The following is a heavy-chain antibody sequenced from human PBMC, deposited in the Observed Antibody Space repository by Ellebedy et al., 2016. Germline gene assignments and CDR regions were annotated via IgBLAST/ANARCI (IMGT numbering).Heavy chain of an antibody. D-gene: IGHD3-16*01. Sequence: GGSLRLSCAASGFTFDAYPMSWVRQAPGKGLEWVSAISGSGGSTYYADSVKGRFTISRDNSTNTLYLQMNSLRAEDTALYYCAKEAITFGGVFDYWGQGILVIVSS. CDR2: ISGSGGST. J-gene: IGHJ4*02. CDR1: GFTFDAYP. V-gene: IGHV3-23*01. CDR3: AKEAITFGGVFDY.